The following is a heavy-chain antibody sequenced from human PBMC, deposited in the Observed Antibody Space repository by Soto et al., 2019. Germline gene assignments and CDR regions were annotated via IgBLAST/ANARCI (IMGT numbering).Heavy chain of an antibody. CDR1: GYTFTSYG. CDR2: ISAYNGNT. J-gene: IGHJ6*02. V-gene: IGHV1-18*04. CDR3: ARGCSSTSCYAYYYYYGMDV. Sequence: ASVKVSFKASGYTFTSYGISWLRQAPGQGLEWMGWISAYNGNTNYAQKLQGRVTMTTDTSTSTAYMELRSLRSDDTAVYYCARGCSSTSCYAYYYYYGMDVWGQGTTVTVSS. D-gene: IGHD2-2*01.